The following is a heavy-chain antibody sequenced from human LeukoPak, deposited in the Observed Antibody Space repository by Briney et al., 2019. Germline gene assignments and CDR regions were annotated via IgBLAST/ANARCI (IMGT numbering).Heavy chain of an antibody. D-gene: IGHD5-12*01. CDR1: GFSFRDFW. CDR3: ARFGYSGWNLEY. V-gene: IGHV3-7*01. CDR2: INQGGSVK. Sequence: GGSLRLSCAASGFSFRDFWMTWVRQAPGKGLEWVANINQGGSVKYYVDSVKGRFTISRGDAESSLYVQMNSLRDEDTAVYYCARFGYSGWNLEYWGQGTLVTVSS. J-gene: IGHJ4*02.